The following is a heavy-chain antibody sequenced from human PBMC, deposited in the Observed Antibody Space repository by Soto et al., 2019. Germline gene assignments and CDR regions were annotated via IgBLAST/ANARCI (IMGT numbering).Heavy chain of an antibody. Sequence: QVQLVQSGAEVKKPGSSVKVSCKASGGTFSSYAISWLRQAPGQGRAWLGGIIPIFGTANYAQKFQGRVPITADESTSTAYMELSLLRSEDKAVYYCARIVACGGDCYIGFRGLGYYSGMDVWGQGTTVTVSS. J-gene: IGHJ6*02. CDR1: GGTFSSYA. CDR2: IIPIFGTA. V-gene: IGHV1-69*01. D-gene: IGHD2-21*02. CDR3: ARIVACGGDCYIGFRGLGYYSGMDV.